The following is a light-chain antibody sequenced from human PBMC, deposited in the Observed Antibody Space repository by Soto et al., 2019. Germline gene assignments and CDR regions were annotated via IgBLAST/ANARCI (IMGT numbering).Light chain of an antibody. CDR1: HFVGRW. CDR3: QQYNTYPVT. J-gene: IGKJ1*01. V-gene: IGKV1-5*01. CDR2: DAS. Sequence: DNHMTQSPSTLAASVGDSVSITCRAIHFVGRWLAWYQQKPGKAPNLLIYDASTFESGVPSRFSGSTSGTEFTLPIGTRQPDYFATYYCQQYNTYPVTCGQGTKVEIK.